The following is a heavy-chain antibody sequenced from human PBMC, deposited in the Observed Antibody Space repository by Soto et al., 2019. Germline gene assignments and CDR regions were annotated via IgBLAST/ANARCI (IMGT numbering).Heavy chain of an antibody. V-gene: IGHV3-73*01. CDR2: IRSRDKSYAT. Sequence: LRLSCAASGFTFSDAALHWVRQAPGKGLEWIGRIRSRDKSYATSYTASVNGRFTISRDDSKKTAYLQMNSLITEDTAVYYCSQGYYQYFNSWGQGTLVTVS. J-gene: IGHJ4*02. D-gene: IGHD3-22*01. CDR3: SQGYYQYFNS. CDR1: GFTFSDAA.